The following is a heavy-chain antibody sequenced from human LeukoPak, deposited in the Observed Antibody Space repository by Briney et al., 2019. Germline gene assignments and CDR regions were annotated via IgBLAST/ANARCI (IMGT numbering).Heavy chain of an antibody. J-gene: IGHJ6*02. D-gene: IGHD6-6*01. CDR3: AIYKAARPYYYYGMDV. V-gene: IGHV1-18*01. Sequence: ASVKVSCKASGYTFTSYVISWVRQAPGQGLEWMGWISAYNGNTNYAQTLQGRVTMTTDTSTSTAYMELRSLRSDDTAVYYCAIYKAARPYYYYGMDVWGQGTTVTVSS. CDR1: GYTFTSYV. CDR2: ISAYNGNT.